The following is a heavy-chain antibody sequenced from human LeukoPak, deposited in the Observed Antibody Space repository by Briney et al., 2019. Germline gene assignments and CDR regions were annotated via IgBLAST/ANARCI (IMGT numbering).Heavy chain of an antibody. CDR1: GDSISNFY. CDR2: IHYSGNS. D-gene: IGHD6-19*01. V-gene: IGHV4-59*12. CDR3: ASIAVAGPIDY. J-gene: IGHJ4*02. Sequence: SETLSLTCSVSGDSISNFYWNWIRQPPGKRLEWIGNIHYSGNSNYNPSLQSRVTISIDTSRKQLFLKLSSVTAADTAVYYCASIAVAGPIDYWGQGTLVTVSS.